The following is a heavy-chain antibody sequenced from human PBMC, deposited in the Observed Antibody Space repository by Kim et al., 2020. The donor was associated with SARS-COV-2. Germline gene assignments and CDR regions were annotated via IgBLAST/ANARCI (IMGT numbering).Heavy chain of an antibody. D-gene: IGHD6-19*01. CDR2: INPNSGGT. CDR1: GYTFTGYY. CDR3: ARDQNPISGWPYYYYYMDV. V-gene: IGHV1-2*06. Sequence: ASVKVSCKASGYTFTGYYMHWVRQAPGQGLEWMGRINPNSGGTNYAQKFQGRVTMTRDTSISTAYMELSRLRSDDTAVYYCARDQNPISGWPYYYYYMDVWDKGTTVTVSS. J-gene: IGHJ6*03.